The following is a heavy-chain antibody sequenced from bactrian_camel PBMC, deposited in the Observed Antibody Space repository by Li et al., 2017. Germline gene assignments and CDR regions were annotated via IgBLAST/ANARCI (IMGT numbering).Heavy chain of an antibody. Sequence: HVQLVESGGGSVQAGGSLTLTCMVSEFKICMAWFRQAPGKEREGVAAIDSDGSTSYADSVKGRFTISRDNAKNTLYLQMNSLKPEDTAMYVCAADFSRPCWVGLGNGDYRGQGTQVTVS. CDR3: AADFSRPCWVGLGNGDY. D-gene: IGHD1*01. V-gene: IGHV3S53*01. CDR2: IDSDGST. J-gene: IGHJ4*01. CDR1: EFKIC.